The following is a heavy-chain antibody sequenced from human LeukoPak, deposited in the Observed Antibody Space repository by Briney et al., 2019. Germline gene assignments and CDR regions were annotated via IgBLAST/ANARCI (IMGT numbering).Heavy chain of an antibody. CDR3: ARGRDYDILTGYLPGYYYYYYYMDV. J-gene: IGHJ6*03. CDR2: IYTSGST. D-gene: IGHD3-9*01. CDR1: GGSISSYY. V-gene: IGHV4-4*07. Sequence: SETLSLTCTASGGSISSYYWSWIRQPAGKGLEWIGRIYTSGSTNYNPSLKSRVTISVDTSKNQFSLKLSSVTAADTAVYYCARGRDYDILTGYLPGYYYYYYYMDVWGKGTTVTVSS.